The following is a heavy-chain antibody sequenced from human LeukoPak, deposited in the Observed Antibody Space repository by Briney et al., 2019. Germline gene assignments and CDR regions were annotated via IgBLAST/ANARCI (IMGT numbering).Heavy chain of an antibody. CDR3: AKDGSGVVVTSTPDF. D-gene: IGHD2-21*02. CDR1: GFTFSSYA. V-gene: IGHV3-23*01. Sequence: GGSLRLSCAASGFTFSSYAMSWVRQAPGKGLEWVSAISASGGSTYYADSVKGRFTISRDNSKNTLYLQMNSLRAEDTAVYYCAKDGSGVVVTSTPDFWGQGTLVTVSS. CDR2: ISASGGST. J-gene: IGHJ4*02.